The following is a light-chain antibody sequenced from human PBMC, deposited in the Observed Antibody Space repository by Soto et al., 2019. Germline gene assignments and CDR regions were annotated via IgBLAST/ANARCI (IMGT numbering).Light chain of an antibody. Sequence: EIVMTQSPATLSVSPGERAILSCRASQSVSNNLAWYQQKPGQAPSLLIYHASTRATGIPARFSGSGSGTELTLTISSLQSEDFAVSYCQQYNQWPLTFGGGTKVEIK. CDR2: HAS. V-gene: IGKV3-15*01. CDR3: QQYNQWPLT. J-gene: IGKJ4*01. CDR1: QSVSNN.